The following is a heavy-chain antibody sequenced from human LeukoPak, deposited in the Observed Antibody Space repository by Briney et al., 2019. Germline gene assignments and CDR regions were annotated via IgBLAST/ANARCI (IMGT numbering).Heavy chain of an antibody. D-gene: IGHD3-10*01. CDR2: FDPEDGET. Sequence: WASVKVSCKVSGYTRTELSMHWVRQAPGKGLEWMGGFDPEDGETIYAQKFQGRVTMTEDTSTDTAYMELSSLRSEDTAVYYCSGSYLARIYYYYGMDVWGQGTTVTVSS. CDR1: GYTRTELS. CDR3: SGSYLARIYYYYGMDV. J-gene: IGHJ6*02. V-gene: IGHV1-24*01.